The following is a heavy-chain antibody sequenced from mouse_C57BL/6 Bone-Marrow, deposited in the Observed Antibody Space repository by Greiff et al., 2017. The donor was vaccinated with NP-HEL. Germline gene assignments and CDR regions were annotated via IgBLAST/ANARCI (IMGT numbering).Heavy chain of an antibody. CDR3: ARIPPITTVVADWYFDV. D-gene: IGHD1-1*01. CDR1: GYTFTSYW. Sequence: QVQLQQPGAELVRPGSSVKLSCKASGYTFTSYWMHWVKQRPIQGLEWIGNIDPSDSETHYNQKFKDKATLTVDKSSSTAYMQLSSLTSEDSAVYYCARIPPITTVVADWYFDVWGTGTTVTVSS. CDR2: IDPSDSET. V-gene: IGHV1-52*01. J-gene: IGHJ1*03.